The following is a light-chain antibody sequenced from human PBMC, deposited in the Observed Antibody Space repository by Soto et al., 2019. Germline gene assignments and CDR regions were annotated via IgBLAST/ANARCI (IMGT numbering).Light chain of an antibody. Sequence: EVVLSQSPVTLSLSPGERATLSCMASPSFRGLLAWYQQKPGQAPRLLIYDAYNRATGIPPRFSGSGSGTDFTLTISSLEPEDSAVYYCQQRHMWPITFGQGTRLEIK. CDR3: QQRHMWPIT. CDR1: PSFRGL. V-gene: IGKV3-11*01. J-gene: IGKJ5*01. CDR2: DAY.